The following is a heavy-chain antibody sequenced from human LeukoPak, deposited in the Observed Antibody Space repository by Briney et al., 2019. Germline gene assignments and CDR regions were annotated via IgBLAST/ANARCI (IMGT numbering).Heavy chain of an antibody. CDR3: ARDLSESQDAFDV. D-gene: IGHD1-26*01. V-gene: IGHV3-48*03. J-gene: IGHJ3*01. CDR2: ISSRGNTI. Sequence: VGSLRLSCVASGFTFSSYEMNWVRQAPGKGLEWLSYISSRGNTIYHAGSVKGRFSISRDNAKNSLFLRMNSLRAEDTALYYCARDLSESQDAFDVWGQGTMVTVSS. CDR1: GFTFSSYE.